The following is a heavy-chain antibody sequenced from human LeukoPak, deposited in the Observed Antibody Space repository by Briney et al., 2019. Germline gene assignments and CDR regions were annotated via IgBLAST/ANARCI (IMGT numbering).Heavy chain of an antibody. D-gene: IGHD3-10*01. J-gene: IGHJ2*01. Sequence: GGSLRLSWAASGFTFSDYYMSWIRQAPAKGLEWVSYISSSSSYTNYADSVKGRFTISRDNAKNSLYLQMNSLRAEDTAVYYCARLTMVRGVTNWYFDLWGRGTLVTVS. CDR2: ISSSSSYT. CDR3: ARLTMVRGVTNWYFDL. CDR1: GFTFSDYY. V-gene: IGHV3-11*06.